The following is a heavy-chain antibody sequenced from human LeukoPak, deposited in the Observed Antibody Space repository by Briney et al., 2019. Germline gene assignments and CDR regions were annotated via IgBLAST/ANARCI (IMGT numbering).Heavy chain of an antibody. CDR3: ARSNSGVTTSNYYYYYMDV. Sequence: SGPTLVNPTQTLTLTCTFSGFSLSTSGMCVSWIRQPPGKALEWLARIDWDDDKYYSTSLKTRLTISKDTSKNQVVLTMTNMDPVDTATYYCARSNSGVTTSNYYYYYMDVWGKGTTVTVSS. V-gene: IGHV2-70*11. D-gene: IGHD4-17*01. J-gene: IGHJ6*03. CDR2: IDWDDDK. CDR1: GFSLSTSGMC.